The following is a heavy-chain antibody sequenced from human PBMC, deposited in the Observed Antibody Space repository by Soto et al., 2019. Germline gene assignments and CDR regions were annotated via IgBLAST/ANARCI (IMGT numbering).Heavy chain of an antibody. V-gene: IGHV3-33*01. J-gene: IGHJ4*02. CDR3: ARERQQLVSGPFDY. D-gene: IGHD6-13*01. CDR2: IWYDGSNK. CDR1: GFTFSSYG. Sequence: TGGSLRLSCAASGFTFSSYGMHWVRQAPGKGLEWVAVIWYDGSNKYYADSVKGRFTISRDNSKNTLYLQMNSLRAEDTAVYYCARERQQLVSGPFDYWGQGTLVTVSS.